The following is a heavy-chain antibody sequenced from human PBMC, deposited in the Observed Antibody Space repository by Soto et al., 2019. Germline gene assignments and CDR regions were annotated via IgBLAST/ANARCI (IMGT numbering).Heavy chain of an antibody. CDR3: ARAKAAPDAFDS. V-gene: IGHV1-18*01. CDR2: ISGYNGNT. D-gene: IGHD2-15*01. Sequence: ASVKVSCKASGYTFTSYGISWVRQAPGQGLEWMGWISGYNGNTNYAQKLQGRVTMTTDTSTSTAYMELRSLRSDDTAVYYCARAKAAPDAFDSWGQGTMVTFSS. CDR1: GYTFTSYG. J-gene: IGHJ3*02.